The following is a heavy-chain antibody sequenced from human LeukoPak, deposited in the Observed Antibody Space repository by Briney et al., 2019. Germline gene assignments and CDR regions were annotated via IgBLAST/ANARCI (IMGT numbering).Heavy chain of an antibody. CDR1: GGSISTGSYY. CDR3: ARDHYDSSGYRRVYYSDY. V-gene: IGHV4-61*02. J-gene: IGHJ4*02. D-gene: IGHD3-22*01. CDR2: IYTSGST. Sequence: SETLSLTCTVSGGSISTGSYYWSWIRQPAGKGLEWIGRIYTSGSTNYNPSLKSRVTISVDTSKNQFSLKLSSVTAADTAVYYCARDHYDSSGYRRVYYSDYWGQGTLVTVSS.